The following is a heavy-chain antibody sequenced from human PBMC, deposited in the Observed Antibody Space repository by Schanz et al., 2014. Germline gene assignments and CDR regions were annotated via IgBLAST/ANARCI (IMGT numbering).Heavy chain of an antibody. CDR2: ISDSGDST. V-gene: IGHV3-48*04. J-gene: IGHJ4*02. CDR3: AKVAPAATYLDS. Sequence: VQLVESGGGVVQPGGSLRLSCAASGFTFSSYGMHWVRQSPGKGLEWVSDISDSGDSTHYADSVKGRFTISRDNAKNSLFLQMNSLSAEDTAVYYCAKVAPAATYLDSWGLGTLVTVSS. D-gene: IGHD2-2*01. CDR1: GFTFSSYG.